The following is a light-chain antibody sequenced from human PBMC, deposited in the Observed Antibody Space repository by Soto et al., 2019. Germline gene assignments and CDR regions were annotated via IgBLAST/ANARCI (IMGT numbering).Light chain of an antibody. CDR3: QKYNSAFALT. J-gene: IGKJ4*01. CDR1: QDISNY. V-gene: IGKV1-33*01. Sequence: DIQMTQSPSSLSASVGDRVTITCQASQDISNYLNWYQQKPGKAPKLLIYDASNLETGVPSRFSGSGSGTDFTFTISSLQPEDIATYYCQKYNSAFALTFGGGTKVEIK. CDR2: DAS.